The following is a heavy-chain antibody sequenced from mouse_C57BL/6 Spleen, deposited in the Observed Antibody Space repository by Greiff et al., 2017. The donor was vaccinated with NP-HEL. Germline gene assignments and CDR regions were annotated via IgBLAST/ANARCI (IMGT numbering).Heavy chain of an antibody. D-gene: IGHD1-1*01. CDR3: ARSGYYDSSYWYFDV. V-gene: IGHV1-64*01. CDR1: GYTFTSYW. Sequence: VQLQQPGAELVKPGASVKLSCKASGYTFTSYWMHWVKQRPGQGLEWIGMIHPNSGSTNYNEKFKSKATLTVDKSSSTAYMQLSSRTSEVSAVYYCARSGYYDSSYWYFDVWGTGTTVTVSS. J-gene: IGHJ1*03. CDR2: IHPNSGST.